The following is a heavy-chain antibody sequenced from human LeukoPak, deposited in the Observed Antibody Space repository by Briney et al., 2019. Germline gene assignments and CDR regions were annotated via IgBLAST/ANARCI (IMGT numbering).Heavy chain of an antibody. CDR2: ISYDGSNK. V-gene: IGHV3-30*18. CDR1: GFTFSSYG. CDR3: AKEGDSNYGSY. D-gene: IGHD4-4*01. Sequence: GRSLRLSCAASGFTFSSYGMHWVRQAPGKGLEWVAVISYDGSNKYYADSVKGRFTISRDNSKNTLCLQMNSLRADDTAVYYCAKEGDSNYGSYWGQGTLVTVSS. J-gene: IGHJ4*02.